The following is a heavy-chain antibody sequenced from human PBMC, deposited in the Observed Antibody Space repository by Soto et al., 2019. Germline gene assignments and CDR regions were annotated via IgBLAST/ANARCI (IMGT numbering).Heavy chain of an antibody. Sequence: EVQLVESGGGLVQPGGSLRLSCAASGFTFSSYWMHWVRQAPGKGLVWVSRINRDGSTTTYADSVKGRFTISRDNAKNTLYLQMNSLRADHTAVYYCARVATGSYNWFDPWGQGTLVTVSS. CDR2: INRDGSTT. D-gene: IGHD1-26*01. V-gene: IGHV3-74*01. CDR3: ARVATGSYNWFDP. CDR1: GFTFSSYW. J-gene: IGHJ5*02.